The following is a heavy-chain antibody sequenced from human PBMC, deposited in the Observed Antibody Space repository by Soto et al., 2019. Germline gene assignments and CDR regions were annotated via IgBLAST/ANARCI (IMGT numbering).Heavy chain of an antibody. CDR2: ISSSSSYI. CDR3: ARRNWNYGYYMDD. J-gene: IGHJ6*03. V-gene: IGHV3-21*01. Sequence: PGGSLRLSCAASGFTFSSYSMNWVRQAPGKGLEWVSSISSSSSYIYYADSVKGRFTISRDNAKNSLYLQMNSLRAEDTAVYYCARRNWNYGYYMDDWGKGTTVTVSS. D-gene: IGHD1-1*01. CDR1: GFTFSSYS.